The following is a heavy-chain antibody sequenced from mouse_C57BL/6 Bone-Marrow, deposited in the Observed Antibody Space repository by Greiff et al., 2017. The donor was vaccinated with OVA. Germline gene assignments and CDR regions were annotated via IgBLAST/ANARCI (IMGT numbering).Heavy chain of an antibody. J-gene: IGHJ2*01. CDR2: ISYDGSN. CDR1: GYSITSGYY. Sequence: DVKLQESGPGLVKPSQSLSLTCSVTGYSITSGYYWNWIRQFPGNKLEWMGYISYDGSNNYNPSLKNRISITRDTSKNQFFLKLNSVTTEDTATYYCARGALYYDYDGYYFDYWGQGTTLTVSS. V-gene: IGHV3-6*01. D-gene: IGHD2-4*01. CDR3: ARGALYYDYDGYYFDY.